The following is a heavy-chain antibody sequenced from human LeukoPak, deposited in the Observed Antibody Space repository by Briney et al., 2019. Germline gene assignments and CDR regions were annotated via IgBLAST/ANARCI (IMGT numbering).Heavy chain of an antibody. Sequence: SETLSLTCAVSGYSISRGYYWGWIRQPPGKGLEWFGSIYHSGSTYYNPSLKGRVTISVDTSKNQFSLKLSSVTAADTAVYYCARDMVRGRGWFDPWGQGTLVTVSS. J-gene: IGHJ5*02. V-gene: IGHV4-38-2*02. CDR3: ARDMVRGRGWFDP. CDR1: GYSISRGYY. CDR2: IYHSGST. D-gene: IGHD3-10*01.